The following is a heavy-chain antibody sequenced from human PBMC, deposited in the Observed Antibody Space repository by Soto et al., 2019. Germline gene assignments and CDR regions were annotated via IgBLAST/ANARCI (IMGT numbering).Heavy chain of an antibody. Sequence: QVQLVQSGAEVKKPGSSVKVSCKASGGTIGSYAITWVRRAPGQGLEWLGGIIPILNSPAYAQKFQARVVITADEITNTAYMELNSLRFDDTAVYYCAREAPYCTSATCPKFYDMDVWGQGTTVTVAS. CDR2: IIPILNSP. CDR1: GGTIGSYA. D-gene: IGHD2-21*01. CDR3: AREAPYCTSATCPKFYDMDV. J-gene: IGHJ6*02. V-gene: IGHV1-69*01.